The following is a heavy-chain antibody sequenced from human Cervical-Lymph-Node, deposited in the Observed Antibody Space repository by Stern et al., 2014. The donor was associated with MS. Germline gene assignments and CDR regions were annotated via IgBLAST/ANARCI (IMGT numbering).Heavy chain of an antibody. CDR2: ILSDGRSK. D-gene: IGHD4/OR15-4a*01. J-gene: IGHJ4*02. CDR3: ARDRVGALDY. V-gene: IGHV3-33*01. Sequence: VQLVESGGGVVQPGRSLRLSCAASGFTFSSHGMHWVRQAPGKGLEWVAVILSDGRSKYYIDSVRGRFSISRDNSKNTLYLHMNSLRAEDTAVYYCARDRVGALDYWGQGTLVTVSS. CDR1: GFTFSSHG.